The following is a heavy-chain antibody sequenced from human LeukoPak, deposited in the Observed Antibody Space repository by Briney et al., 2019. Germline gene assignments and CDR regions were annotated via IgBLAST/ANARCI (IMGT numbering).Heavy chain of an antibody. CDR3: ATMVRGVTLRFDY. CDR1: GGSISSGGYY. D-gene: IGHD3-10*01. V-gene: IGHV4-31*03. J-gene: IGHJ4*02. CDR2: IYYSGST. Sequence: SETLSLTCTVSGGSISSGGYYWSWIRQHPGKGLEWIGYIYYSGSTYYNPSLKSRVTISVDTSKNQFSLKLSSVTAADTAVYYCATMVRGVTLRFDYWGQGTLVTVSS.